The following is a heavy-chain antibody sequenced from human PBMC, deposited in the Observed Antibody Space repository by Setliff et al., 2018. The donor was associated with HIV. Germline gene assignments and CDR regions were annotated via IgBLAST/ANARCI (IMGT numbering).Heavy chain of an antibody. CDR2: INHSGST. J-gene: IGHJ6*03. D-gene: IGHD6-13*01. CDR1: GGSFTDIGGSFTDYY. V-gene: IGHV4-34*01. Sequence: PSETLSLTCAVFGGSFTDIGGSFTDYYWIWIRQPPGKGLEWIGEINHSGSTHYNPSLKSRFTISVDTSKNQFSLKVNSVTAADTAVYYCAGGEVRSRYVSSRAPFYHYYYYMDVWGKGTTVTVSS. CDR3: AGGEVRSRYVSSRAPFYHYYYYMDV.